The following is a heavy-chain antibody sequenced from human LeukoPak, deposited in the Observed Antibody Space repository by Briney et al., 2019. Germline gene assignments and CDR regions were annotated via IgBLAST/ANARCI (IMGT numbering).Heavy chain of an antibody. CDR1: GGSIGSSSYY. V-gene: IGHV4-39*02. Sequence: PSETLSLTCTVSGGSIGSSSYYWGWIRQPPGKGLEWIGSIFRTGSTYYSASLKSRVSISVDTSKNHIALKLTSVTAADTAVYYCARISEAYYMDVWGIGTTVSISS. CDR2: IFRTGST. CDR3: ARISEAYYMDV. J-gene: IGHJ6*03.